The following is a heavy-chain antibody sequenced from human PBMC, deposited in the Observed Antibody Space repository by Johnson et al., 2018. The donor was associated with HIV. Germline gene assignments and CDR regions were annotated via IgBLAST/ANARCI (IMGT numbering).Heavy chain of an antibody. V-gene: IGHV3-9*01. D-gene: IGHD6-6*01. CDR3: ASSPMRYSSSAYAFDI. CDR2: ISWNSGSI. J-gene: IGHJ3*02. Sequence: VLLVESGGGLVQPGRSLRHSCAASGFTFDDYAMHWVRQVPGKGLEWVSGISWNSGSIDYADSVKGRFSISRDNAKNSLYLQMNSLKPEDTALYYCASSPMRYSSSAYAFDIWGQGTMVPVSS. CDR1: GFTFDDYA.